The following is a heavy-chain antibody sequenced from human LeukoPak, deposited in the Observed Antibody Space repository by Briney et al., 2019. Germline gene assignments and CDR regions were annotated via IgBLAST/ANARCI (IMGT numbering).Heavy chain of an antibody. CDR2: IYHSGST. J-gene: IGHJ4*02. V-gene: IGHV4-4*02. CDR3: ARVTVTTWINDY. Sequence: SETLSLTCAVSGGSISSSNWWSWVRQPPGKGLEWIGEIYHSGSTNYNPSLKSRVIISVDKSKNQFSLKLSSVTAADTAVYYRARVTVTTWINDYWGQGTLVTVSS. D-gene: IGHD4-17*01. CDR1: GGSISSSNW.